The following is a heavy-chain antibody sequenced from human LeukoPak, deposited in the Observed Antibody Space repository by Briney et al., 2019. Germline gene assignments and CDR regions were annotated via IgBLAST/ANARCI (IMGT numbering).Heavy chain of an antibody. D-gene: IGHD4-17*01. CDR3: ARGGPTVTTPFDY. V-gene: IGHV3-9*01. CDR1: GFTFDDYA. J-gene: IGHJ4*02. CDR2: ISWNSGSI. Sequence: GGSLRLSCAASGFTFDDYAMHWVRQAPGKGLEWVSGISWNSGSIGYADSVKGRFTISRDNAKNSLYLQMNSLRAEDTALYYCARGGPTVTTPFDYWGQGTLVTVSS.